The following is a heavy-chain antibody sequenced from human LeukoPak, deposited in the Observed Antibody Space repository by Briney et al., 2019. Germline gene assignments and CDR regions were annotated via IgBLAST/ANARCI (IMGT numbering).Heavy chain of an antibody. CDR3: ARDWALDS. D-gene: IGHD1-1*01. Sequence: GGSLRLSCAASGFTFSNYAMNWVRQAPGKGLEWVSFISSSSGTIYYADSVRGRFTISRDNAKNSLYLQMNSVRVEDTAVYYCARDWALDSWGQGTLVTVSP. V-gene: IGHV3-48*01. J-gene: IGHJ4*02. CDR1: GFTFSNYA. CDR2: ISSSSGTI.